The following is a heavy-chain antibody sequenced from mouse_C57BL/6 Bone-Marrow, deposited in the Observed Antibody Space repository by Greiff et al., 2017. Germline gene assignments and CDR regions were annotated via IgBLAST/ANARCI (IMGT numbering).Heavy chain of an antibody. Sequence: VKLVESDAELVKPGASVKISCKASGYTFTDYTIHWMKQRPEQGLEWIGYIYPRDGSTTYTEKFKGQATLTADKSSSTAYMQLNSLTSEDSAVYFCAINYYGSRAWFAYWGQGTLVTVSA. CDR3: AINYYGSRAWFAY. D-gene: IGHD1-1*01. V-gene: IGHV1-78*01. CDR1: GYTFTDYT. J-gene: IGHJ3*01. CDR2: IYPRDGST.